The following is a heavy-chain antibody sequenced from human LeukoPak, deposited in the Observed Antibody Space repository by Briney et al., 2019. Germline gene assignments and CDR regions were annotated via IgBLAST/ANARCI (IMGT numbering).Heavy chain of an antibody. D-gene: IGHD6-19*01. CDR3: ARGRSSGWYYYYGMDV. J-gene: IGHJ6*02. CDR1: GFTFSSYS. CDR2: ISSSSSYI. V-gene: IGHV3-21*01. Sequence: GGSLRLSCAASGFTFSSYSMNWVRQAPGKGLEWVSSISSSSSYIYYADSVKGRFTISRDNAKNSLYLQMNSLRAEDTAAYYCARGRSSGWYYYYGMDVWGQGTTVTASS.